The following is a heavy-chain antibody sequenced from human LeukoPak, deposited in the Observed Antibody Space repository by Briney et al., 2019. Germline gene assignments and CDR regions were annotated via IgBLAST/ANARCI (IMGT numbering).Heavy chain of an antibody. J-gene: IGHJ4*02. CDR1: GFTFSNAW. D-gene: IGHD5-24*01. V-gene: IGHV3-15*01. CDR2: IKSKTDGGTT. Sequence: PGGSLRLSCAASGFTFSNAWMSWVRQAPGKGLEWVGRIKSKTDGGTTDYAAPVKGRFTISRDDSKNTLYLQMNSLKTEDTAVYYCTTGPPGWLQFSYWGQGTLVTVSS. CDR3: TTGPPGWLQFSY.